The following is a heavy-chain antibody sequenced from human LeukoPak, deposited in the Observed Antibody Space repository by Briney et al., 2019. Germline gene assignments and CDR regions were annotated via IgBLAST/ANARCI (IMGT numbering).Heavy chain of an antibody. Sequence: GGSLRLSCAASGFTFSNSAMSWVRQAPGKGLEWVSAISGSGGITFYADSVKGRFTISRDSSKNTVYLQMNSLRAEDTAVYYCAKSGREYSSSWYNFDYWGQGTLVTVSS. D-gene: IGHD6-13*01. CDR3: AKSGREYSSSWYNFDY. CDR2: ISGSGGIT. CDR1: GFTFSNSA. J-gene: IGHJ4*02. V-gene: IGHV3-23*01.